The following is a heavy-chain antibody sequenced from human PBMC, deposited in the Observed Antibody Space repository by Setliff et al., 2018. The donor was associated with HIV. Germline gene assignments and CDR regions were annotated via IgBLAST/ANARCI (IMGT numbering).Heavy chain of an antibody. Sequence: SETLSLTCSVAGASMTSHYLTWIRQPRGMGLEWIGNIYGSGTTKYNPSLRSRVTISVDKSKNQLSLSLDSVTAADTAVYYCARDPGITAAGTEYFDSWGQGILVTVSS. J-gene: IGHJ4*02. CDR1: GASMTSHY. CDR3: ARDPGITAAGTEYFDS. CDR2: IYGSGTT. D-gene: IGHD6-13*01. V-gene: IGHV4-59*11.